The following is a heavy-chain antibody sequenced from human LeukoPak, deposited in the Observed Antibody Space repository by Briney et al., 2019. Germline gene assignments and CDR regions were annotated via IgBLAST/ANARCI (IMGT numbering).Heavy chain of an antibody. V-gene: IGHV3-21*01. CDR2: ISSSSSYI. CDR1: GFTFSSYS. J-gene: IGHJ3*02. Sequence: GGSLRLSCAASGFTFSSYSMNWVRQAPGKGLEWVSSISSSSSYIYYADSVKGRFTISRDNAKNSLYLQMNSLRAEDTAVYYCARVAIRTPNDAFDIWGQGTMVTVSS. CDR3: ARVAIRTPNDAFDI. D-gene: IGHD5-12*01.